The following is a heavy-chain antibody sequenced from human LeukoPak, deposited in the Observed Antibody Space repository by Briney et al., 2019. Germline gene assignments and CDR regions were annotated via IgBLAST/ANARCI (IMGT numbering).Heavy chain of an antibody. CDR1: GFTFSSYS. D-gene: IGHD3-10*02. CDR2: ISSSSSYI. V-gene: IGHV3-21*01. J-gene: IGHJ6*02. Sequence: GGSLRLSCAASGFTFSSYSMNWDRQAPGKGLEWVSSISSSSSYIYYADSVKGRFTISRDSAKNSLYLQMNSLRAEDTAVYYCARDPVPYYYGMDVWGQGTTVTVSS. CDR3: ARDPVPYYYGMDV.